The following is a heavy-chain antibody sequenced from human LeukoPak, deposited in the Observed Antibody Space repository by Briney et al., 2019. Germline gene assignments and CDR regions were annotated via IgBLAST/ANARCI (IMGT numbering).Heavy chain of an antibody. CDR3: AKVKVAGKMYNWFDP. V-gene: IGHV3-30*18. CDR2: ISYDGSNK. D-gene: IGHD6-19*01. CDR1: GFTFSSYG. J-gene: IGHJ5*02. Sequence: GGSLRLSCAASGFTFSSYGKHWVRQAPGKGLEWVAVISYDGSNKYYADSVKGRFTISRDNSKNTLYLQMNSLRVEDTAVYYCAKVKVAGKMYNWFDPWGQGTLVTVSS.